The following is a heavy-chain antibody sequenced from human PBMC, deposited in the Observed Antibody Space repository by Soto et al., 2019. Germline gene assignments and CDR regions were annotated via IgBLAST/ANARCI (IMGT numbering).Heavy chain of an antibody. J-gene: IGHJ4*02. CDR1: GFTVSSHY. V-gene: IGHV3-53*02. CDR3: ARGIPSGSYRTVLDY. D-gene: IGHD1-26*01. Sequence: EVQLVETGGGLIQPGGSLRLSCAASGFTVSSHYMSWVRQAPGKGLEWVSVIYTGGTTEYADSVKGRFTISRDNSKNTLYLQMNSLRAEDTAVYYCARGIPSGSYRTVLDYWGQGTLVTVSS. CDR2: IYTGGTT.